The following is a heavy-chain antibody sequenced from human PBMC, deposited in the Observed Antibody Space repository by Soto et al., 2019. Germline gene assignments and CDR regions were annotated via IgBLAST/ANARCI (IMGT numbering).Heavy chain of an antibody. J-gene: IGHJ4*02. CDR3: ARSTLDIMTGSNTFDY. V-gene: IGHV4-59*01. CDR2: IYYSGST. CDR1: GGTIITYD. Sequence: SQTQPLTNTVSGGTIITYDWRWILQKTGKGLEWIGCIYYSGSTNYNPSLKSRVTISVDTSKNQFSLKLSSVTAADTAVYYCARSTLDIMTGSNTFDYWGQGTLVTVSS. D-gene: IGHD3-9*01.